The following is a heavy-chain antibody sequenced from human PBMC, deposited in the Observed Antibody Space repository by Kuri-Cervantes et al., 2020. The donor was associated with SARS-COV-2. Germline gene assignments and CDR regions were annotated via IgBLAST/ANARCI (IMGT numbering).Heavy chain of an antibody. Sequence: ASVKVSCKASGYTFIGYYMHWVRQAPGQGLKWMGWINPKSGASSYAQKFQGRVTMTRATSINTVYMELSTLRSDDTAVYYCARAYCSSTSCYEDVWGKGTTVTVSS. J-gene: IGHJ6*04. CDR2: INPKSGAS. V-gene: IGHV1-2*02. D-gene: IGHD2-2*01. CDR3: ARAYCSSTSCYEDV. CDR1: GYTFIGYY.